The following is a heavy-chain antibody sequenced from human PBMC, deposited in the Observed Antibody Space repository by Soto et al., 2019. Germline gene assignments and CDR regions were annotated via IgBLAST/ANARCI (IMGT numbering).Heavy chain of an antibody. CDR1: GFTFSSYS. CDR2: ISSSSSTI. V-gene: IGHV3-48*01. D-gene: IGHD3-22*01. Sequence: EVQLVESGGGLVQPGGSLRLSCAASGFTFSSYSMNWVRQAPGKGLEWVSYISSSSSTIYYADSVKGRFTISRDNAKNSLYLQMNSLRAEDTAVYYCAREVGVVVITQTDYWGQGTLVTVSS. CDR3: AREVGVVVITQTDY. J-gene: IGHJ4*02.